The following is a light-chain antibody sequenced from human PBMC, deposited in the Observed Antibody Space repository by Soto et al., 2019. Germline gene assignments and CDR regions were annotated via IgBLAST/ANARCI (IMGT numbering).Light chain of an antibody. Sequence: IQMTQSPLSLSASVGDKVTLTCRTSQNINSYLSWYQQKPGKAPRLLIYGASSLQSGVPSRFSGSGSGTDFTLTISSLQPEDFATYYCQQTYSILFTFGGGTKVDIK. J-gene: IGKJ4*01. V-gene: IGKV1-39*01. CDR2: GAS. CDR1: QNINSY. CDR3: QQTYSILFT.